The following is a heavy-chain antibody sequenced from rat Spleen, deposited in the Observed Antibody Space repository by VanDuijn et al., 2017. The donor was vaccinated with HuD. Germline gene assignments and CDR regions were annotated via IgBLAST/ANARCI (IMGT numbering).Heavy chain of an antibody. Sequence: QVQLKESGPGLVQPSQTLSLTCTVSGFSLTSNGVSWVRQPPGKGLEWIAAISSGGSTYYNSALKSRLSISRDTSKSQVLLKMNSLQTEDTAMYFCARSSRYQLFDYWGQGVMVTVSS. CDR2: ISSGGST. CDR3: ARSSRYQLFDY. V-gene: IGHV2S12*01. D-gene: IGHD1-10*01. J-gene: IGHJ2*01. CDR1: GFSLTSNG.